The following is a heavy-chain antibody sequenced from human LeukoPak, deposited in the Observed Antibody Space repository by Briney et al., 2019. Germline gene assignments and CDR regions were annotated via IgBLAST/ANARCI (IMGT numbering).Heavy chain of an antibody. V-gene: IGHV4-59*08. CDR3: ARHHSAYSFDY. Sequence: SSETLSLTCTVSGTSISSYYWSWIRQPPGKGLEWIGYVYYSGSTNFNPSLKGRVTISLDTSKIQFSLKLSSVTAADTAVYYCARHHSAYSFDYWGQGALVTVSS. CDR1: GTSISSYY. D-gene: IGHD2-15*01. J-gene: IGHJ4*02. CDR2: VYYSGST.